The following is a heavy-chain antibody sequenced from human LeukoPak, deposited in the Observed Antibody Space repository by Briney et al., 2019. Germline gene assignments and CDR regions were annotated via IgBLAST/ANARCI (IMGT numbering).Heavy chain of an antibody. V-gene: IGHV4-61*01. CDR2: IYYSGST. CDR1: GYSISSGYY. Sequence: PSETLSLTCTVSGYSISSGYYWGWIRQPPGKGLEWIGYIYYSGSTNYNPSLKSRVTISVDTSKNQFSLKLSSVTAADTAVYYCARALVGDWFDPWGQGTLVTVSS. CDR3: ARALVGDWFDP. D-gene: IGHD2-2*01. J-gene: IGHJ5*02.